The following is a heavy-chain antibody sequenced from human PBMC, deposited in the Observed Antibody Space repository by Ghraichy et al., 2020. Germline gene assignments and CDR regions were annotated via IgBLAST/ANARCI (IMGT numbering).Heavy chain of an antibody. CDR3: AKDSWPDFTTEYGMDV. CDR1: GFTFSSYA. CDR2: ISGSGGST. Sequence: GGSLRLSCAASGFTFSSYAMSWVRQAPGKGLEWVSAISGSGGSTYYADSVKGRFTISRDNSKNTLYLQMNSLRAEDTAVYYCAKDSWPDFTTEYGMDVWGQGTTVTVSS. J-gene: IGHJ6*02. V-gene: IGHV3-23*01. D-gene: IGHD3-22*01.